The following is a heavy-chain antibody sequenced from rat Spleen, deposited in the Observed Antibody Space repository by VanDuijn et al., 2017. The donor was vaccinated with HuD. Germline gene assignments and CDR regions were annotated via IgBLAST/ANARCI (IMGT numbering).Heavy chain of an antibody. J-gene: IGHJ2*01. CDR2: INYDGRST. D-gene: IGHD3-5*01. CDR1: GFTFSDYY. Sequence: EVQLVESGGGFVQPGGSMKLSCVASGFTFSDYYMAWVRQAPTKGLEWVATINYDGRSTYYGDSVKGRFTISRDNAKSTLYLQMNSLRSEDTATYYCASPPLFDYWGQGVMVTVSS. V-gene: IGHV5-22*01. CDR3: ASPPLFDY.